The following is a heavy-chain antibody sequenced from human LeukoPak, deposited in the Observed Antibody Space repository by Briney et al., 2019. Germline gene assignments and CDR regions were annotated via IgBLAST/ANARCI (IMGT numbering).Heavy chain of an antibody. J-gene: IGHJ4*02. Sequence: SETLSLTCAVYGGSFSGYYWSWIRQPPGKGLEWIGEINRSGSTNYNPSLKSRVTISVDTSKNQFSLKLSSVTAADTAVYYCARPLGRGRRVYYFDYWGQGTLVTVSS. CDR3: ARPLGRGRRVYYFDY. CDR2: INRSGST. D-gene: IGHD3-16*01. CDR1: GGSFSGYY. V-gene: IGHV4-34*01.